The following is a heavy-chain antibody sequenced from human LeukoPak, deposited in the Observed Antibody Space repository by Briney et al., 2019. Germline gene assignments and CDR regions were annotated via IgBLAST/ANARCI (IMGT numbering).Heavy chain of an antibody. CDR3: PIHGDFSNCVCWFDY. Sequence: GGSLRLSCAAPGFTLIVHAMSWVCQAPGKGLEWVSAISGSGGSTYYADSVKGRFTISRDNSKNTLYLQMNSLRAEDTAVYYCPIHGDFSNCVCWFDYWGQGTLVTVSS. J-gene: IGHJ4*02. CDR1: GFTLIVHA. D-gene: IGHD2-8*01. V-gene: IGHV3-23*01. CDR2: ISGSGGST.